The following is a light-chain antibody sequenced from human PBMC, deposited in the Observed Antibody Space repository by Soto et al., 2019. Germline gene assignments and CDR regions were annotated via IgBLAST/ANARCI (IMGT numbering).Light chain of an antibody. CDR2: RNN. CDR1: SSNFGSNY. V-gene: IGLV1-47*01. Sequence: QSVLTQAPSASGAPGQRVTISCSGASSNFGSNYVYWYQQFPGTAPKLLILRNNQRPSGVPDRFSGSKSGTSASLAISGLRSEYEADYHCAAWDDSLKSVVFGGGTKLTVL. CDR3: AAWDDSLKSVV. J-gene: IGLJ2*01.